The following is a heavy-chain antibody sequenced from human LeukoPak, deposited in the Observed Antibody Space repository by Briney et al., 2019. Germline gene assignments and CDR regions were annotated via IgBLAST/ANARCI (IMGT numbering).Heavy chain of an antibody. CDR3: ARSPYYYDSSGYHGAFDI. CDR2: IRYDGSNK. J-gene: IGHJ3*02. Sequence: GGSLRLSCAASGFTFSSYGMHWVRQAPGKGLEGVAFIRYDGSNKYYADSVKGRFTISRDNSKNTLYLQMNSLRAEDTAVYYCARSPYYYDSSGYHGAFDIWRQGTMVTVSS. D-gene: IGHD3-22*01. CDR1: GFTFSSYG. V-gene: IGHV3-33*08.